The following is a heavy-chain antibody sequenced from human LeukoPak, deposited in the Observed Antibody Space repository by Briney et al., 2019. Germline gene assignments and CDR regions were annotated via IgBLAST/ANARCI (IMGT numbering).Heavy chain of an antibody. CDR3: ATDVKGPYDILTGYASDAFDI. D-gene: IGHD3-9*01. V-gene: IGHV1-24*01. CDR1: GYTLTELS. J-gene: IGHJ3*02. CDR2: FDPEDGET. Sequence: ALVKVSCKVSGYTLTELSMHWVRQAPGKGLEWMGGFDPEDGETIYAQKFQGRVTMTEDTSTDTAYMELSSLRSEDTAVYYCATDVKGPYDILTGYASDAFDIWGQGTMVTVSS.